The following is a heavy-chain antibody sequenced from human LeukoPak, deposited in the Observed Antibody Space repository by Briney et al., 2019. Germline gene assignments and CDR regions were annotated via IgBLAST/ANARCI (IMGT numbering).Heavy chain of an antibody. CDR1: GGSFTSYY. Sequence: SETLSLTCAVSGGSFTSYYWSWIRQPPGKGLQWIGYIYYSGSVNYNPSLKSRVTISVDTSKNQFSLNLSSVTAAGTAVYYCARLGSYFDYWGQGTQVTVSS. CDR3: ARLGSYFDY. J-gene: IGHJ4*02. V-gene: IGHV4-59*08. CDR2: IYYSGSV.